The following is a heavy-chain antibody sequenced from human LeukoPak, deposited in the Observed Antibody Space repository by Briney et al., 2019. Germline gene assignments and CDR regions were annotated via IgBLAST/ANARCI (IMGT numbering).Heavy chain of an antibody. CDR1: GCTLTELS. D-gene: IGHD6-13*01. CDR3: ATESSSSPPMVY. CDR2: FDPEDGET. Sequence: ASVKVSCKVSGCTLTELSMHWVRQAPGKGLEWMGGFDPEDGETIYAQKFQGRVTMTEDTSTDTAYMELSSLRSEDTAVYYCATESSSSPPMVYWGQGTLVTVSS. V-gene: IGHV1-24*01. J-gene: IGHJ4*02.